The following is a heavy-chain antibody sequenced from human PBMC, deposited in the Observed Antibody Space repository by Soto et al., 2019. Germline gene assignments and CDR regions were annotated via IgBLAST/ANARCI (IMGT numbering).Heavy chain of an antibody. V-gene: IGHV1-2*04. CDR1: GYTFTGYY. CDR3: ARRVYRKYGLGLYPIYYYYYGMGV. D-gene: IGHD3-10*01. CDR2: INPNSGGT. Sequence: ASVKVSCKASGYTFTGYYMHWVRQAPGQGLEWMGWINPNSGGTNYAQKFQGWVTMTRDTSISTAYMELSRLRSDDTAVYYCARRVYRKYGLGLYPIYYYYYGMGVRGQGTTVNVPS. J-gene: IGHJ6*01.